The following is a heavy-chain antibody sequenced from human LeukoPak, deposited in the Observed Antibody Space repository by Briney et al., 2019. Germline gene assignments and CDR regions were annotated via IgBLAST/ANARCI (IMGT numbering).Heavy chain of an antibody. J-gene: IGHJ5*02. CDR3: ARDGGTTYNWFDP. V-gene: IGHV1-69*13. CDR1: GGTFISYA. CDR2: IIPIFGTA. D-gene: IGHD1-14*01. Sequence: ASVKVSCKASGGTFISYAISWVGQAPGQGLEWMGGIIPIFGTANYAQKFQGRVTITADESTSTAYMELSSLRSEDTAVYYCARDGGTTYNWFDPWGQGTLVTVSS.